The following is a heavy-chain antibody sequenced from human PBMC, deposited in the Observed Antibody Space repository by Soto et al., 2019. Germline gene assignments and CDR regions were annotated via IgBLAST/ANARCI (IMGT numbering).Heavy chain of an antibody. Sequence: EVQLVESGGGLVKPGGSLRLSCAASGFTFSSYSMNWVRQAPGKGLEWVSSISSSSSYIYYADSVKGRFTISRDNAKNSLYLQMNSLRAEDTAVYYCARAPPEYSSGCDYWGQGTLVTVSS. V-gene: IGHV3-21*01. CDR2: ISSSSSYI. J-gene: IGHJ4*02. CDR3: ARAPPEYSSGCDY. D-gene: IGHD6-19*01. CDR1: GFTFSSYS.